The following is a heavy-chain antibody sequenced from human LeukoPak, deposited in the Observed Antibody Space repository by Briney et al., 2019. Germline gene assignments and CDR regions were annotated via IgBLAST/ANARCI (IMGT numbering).Heavy chain of an antibody. CDR2: INPSGGST. CDR3: AREWPHDIAANAFDI. V-gene: IGHV1-46*01. CDR1: GYTFTSYY. Sequence: ASVKVSCKASGYTFTSYYMHWVRQAPGQGLEWMGIINPSGGSTSYAQKFQARVTMTRDTSTSTVYMELSSLRSEDTAVYYCAREWPHDIAANAFDIWGQGTMVTVSS. J-gene: IGHJ3*02. D-gene: IGHD6-6*01.